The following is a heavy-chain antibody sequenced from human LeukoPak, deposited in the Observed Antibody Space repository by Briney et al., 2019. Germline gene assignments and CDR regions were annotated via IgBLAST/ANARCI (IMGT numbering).Heavy chain of an antibody. CDR2: IYYSKNT. CDR3: VSPRGFSYGYFGY. J-gene: IGHJ4*02. Sequence: PSETLSLTCTVSGGSISTNYWSWIRQPPGKGLEWIGSIYYSKNTYYNPSLKSRVTISADTSKNQFSLTLGSVSATDTAVYYCVSPRGFSYGYFGYWGQGTLVTVSS. D-gene: IGHD5-18*01. CDR1: GGSISTNY. V-gene: IGHV4-59*05.